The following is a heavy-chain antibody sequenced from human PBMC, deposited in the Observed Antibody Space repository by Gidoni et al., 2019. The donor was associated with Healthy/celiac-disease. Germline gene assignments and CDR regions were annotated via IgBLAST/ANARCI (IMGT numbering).Heavy chain of an antibody. J-gene: IGHJ5*02. CDR2: IYTSGST. CDR1: GGSISRYY. V-gene: IGHV4-4*07. CDR3: ARDFPYYYGSGSSSTEYNWFDP. D-gene: IGHD3-10*01. Sequence: QVQLQESGPGLVKPSETLSLTCTVSGGSISRYYWRWIRQPAGKGLEWLGRIYTSGSTNYNPALKRRVTMSVDTSKNQFSLKLSSVTAADTAVYYCARDFPYYYGSGSSSTEYNWFDPWGQGTLVTVSS.